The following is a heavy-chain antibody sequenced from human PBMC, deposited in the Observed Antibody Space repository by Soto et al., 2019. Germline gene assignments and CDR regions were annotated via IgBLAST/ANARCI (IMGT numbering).Heavy chain of an antibody. CDR3: ARDVVAASKVYYYYYYMDA. Sequence: SETLSLTCTVSGGSISSGGYYWSWIRQHPGKGLEWIGYIYYSGSTYYNPSLKSRVTISVDTSKNQFSLKLSSVTAADTAVYYCARDVVAASKVYYYYYYMDAWGKGTTVTVSS. CDR1: GGSISSGGYY. V-gene: IGHV4-31*03. CDR2: IYYSGST. D-gene: IGHD2-15*01. J-gene: IGHJ6*03.